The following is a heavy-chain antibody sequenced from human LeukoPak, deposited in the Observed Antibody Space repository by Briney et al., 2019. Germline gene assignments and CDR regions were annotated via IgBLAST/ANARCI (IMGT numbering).Heavy chain of an antibody. CDR1: GFTFSAYW. D-gene: IGHD6-19*01. J-gene: IGHJ6*03. CDR2: ISGSGIGGST. V-gene: IGHV3-23*01. Sequence: GGSLRLSCAASGFTFSAYWMHWVRQAPGTGLEWVSGISGSGIGGSTYHADSVKGRFTISRDNSKSTLYLEMNSLRAEDTAVYYCAKSYSSEENSYYYMDVWGKGTTVTVSS. CDR3: AKSYSSEENSYYYMDV.